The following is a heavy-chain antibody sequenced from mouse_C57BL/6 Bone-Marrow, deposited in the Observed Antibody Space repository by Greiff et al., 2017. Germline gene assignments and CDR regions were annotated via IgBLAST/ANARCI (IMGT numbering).Heavy chain of an antibody. Sequence: EVKVVESGGDLVKPGGSLKLSCAASGFTFSSYGMHWVRQTPDKRLEWVATISSGGSYTYYPDSVKGRFTISRDNAKNTLDLQMSSLKSEDTAMYDCERHHYGRYWCLDVWGTGTTVTVSS. CDR1: GFTFSSYG. CDR2: ISSGGSYT. CDR3: ERHHYGRYWCLDV. D-gene: IGHD1-1*01. J-gene: IGHJ1*03. V-gene: IGHV5-6*01.